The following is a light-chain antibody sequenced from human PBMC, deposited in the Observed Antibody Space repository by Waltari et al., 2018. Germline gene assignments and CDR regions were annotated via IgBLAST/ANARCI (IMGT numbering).Light chain of an antibody. CDR3: QSYDNRLSGVI. V-gene: IGLV1-40*01. Sequence: QSILSQPPPVSGSAGQRGPISCSGSSSNIEATADVRSYQQLPGTAPKLLIYGHNNRPSGVPDRFSGSKSGTSASLAITGLQAEDEADYYCQSYDNRLSGVIFGGGTRLTVL. CDR1: SSNIEATAD. J-gene: IGLJ2*01. CDR2: GHN.